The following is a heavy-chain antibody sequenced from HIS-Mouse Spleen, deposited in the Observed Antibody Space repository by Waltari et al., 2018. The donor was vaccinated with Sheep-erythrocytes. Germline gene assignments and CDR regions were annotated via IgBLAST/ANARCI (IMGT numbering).Heavy chain of an antibody. D-gene: IGHD6-19*01. J-gene: IGHJ6*02. Sequence: QVQLVQSGAEVKKPGASVKVSCKASGYTFTSYDINWVRQATGQGLEWMGWMNPNSGNTGYAQKFQGRVTRTRNTSISTDYMELSSLRSEDTALYYCARVNLYSSGWYAYYYYGMDVWGQGTTVTVSS. CDR3: ARVNLYSSGWYAYYYYGMDV. V-gene: IGHV1-8*01. CDR2: MNPNSGNT. CDR1: GYTFTSYD.